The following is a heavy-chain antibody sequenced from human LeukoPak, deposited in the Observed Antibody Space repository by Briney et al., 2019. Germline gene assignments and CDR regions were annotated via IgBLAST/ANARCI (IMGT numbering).Heavy chain of an antibody. V-gene: IGHV1-2*02. Sequence: ASVKASCKASGYTFTDYYMHWVREAPGHRVEWIGWINPNSGDTSSTQRIQGRVTLTRQTCIITAYMELETLRPDDTAIYYSARDGGCFDPWGQGTLVTVSS. CDR1: GYTFTDYY. CDR2: INPNSGDT. CDR3: ARDGGCFDP. J-gene: IGHJ5*02.